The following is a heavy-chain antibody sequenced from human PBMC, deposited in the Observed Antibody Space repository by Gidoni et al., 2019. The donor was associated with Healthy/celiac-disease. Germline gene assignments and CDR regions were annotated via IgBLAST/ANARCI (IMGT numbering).Heavy chain of an antibody. CDR1: GFPFSNAW. J-gene: IGHJ4*02. V-gene: IGHV3-15*07. CDR3: TTGNSGYDREGEDFDY. CDR2: IKSKTDGGTT. Sequence: EVQLVESGGGLVKPGGSLRLSCAASGFPFSNAWRNWVRQAPGKGLEGVGCIKSKTDGGTTDYAAPVKGRFTISRDDSKNTLYLQMNSLKTEDTAVYYCTTGNSGYDREGEDFDYWGQGTLVTVSS. D-gene: IGHD5-12*01.